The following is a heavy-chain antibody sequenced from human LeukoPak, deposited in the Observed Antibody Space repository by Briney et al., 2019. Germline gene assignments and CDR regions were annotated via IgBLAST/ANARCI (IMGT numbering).Heavy chain of an antibody. CDR1: GGSISSYY. D-gene: IGHD2-21*02. V-gene: IGHV4-4*07. J-gene: IGHJ3*02. Sequence: SETLSLTCTVSGGSISSYYWSWIRQPAGKGLEWIGRIYTSGSTNYNPSLKSRVTMSVDTSKNQFSLKLSSVTAADTAVYYCASTQVVTRAFDIWGQGTMVTVSS. CDR2: IYTSGST. CDR3: ASTQVVTRAFDI.